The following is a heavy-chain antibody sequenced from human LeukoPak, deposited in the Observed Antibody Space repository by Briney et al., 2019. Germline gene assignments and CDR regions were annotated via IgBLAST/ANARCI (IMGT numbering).Heavy chain of an antibody. CDR1: GYTFTSYD. J-gene: IGHJ5*02. V-gene: IGHV1-8*03. D-gene: IGHD6-13*01. CDR2: MNPNSGNT. Sequence: ASVKVSRKASGYTFTSYDINWVRQATGQGPEWMGWMNPNSGNTGYAQKFQGRVTITRNTSISTAYMELSSLRSEDTAVYYCARGPPSYSSSSYWFDPWGQGTLVTVSS. CDR3: ARGPPSYSSSSYWFDP.